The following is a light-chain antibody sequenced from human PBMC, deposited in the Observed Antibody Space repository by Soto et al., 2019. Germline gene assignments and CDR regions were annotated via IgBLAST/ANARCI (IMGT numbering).Light chain of an antibody. V-gene: IGKV1-5*02. Sequence: DIQMTQSPSTLSASVGDRVTIICRASQSIRSWLAWYQQKPGKAPKLLIYDASSLESGVPSRFSGSGSGTEFTLTISSLQPDDFANYYCQQYNSYTFGQGTKLEIK. CDR3: QQYNSYT. CDR2: DAS. CDR1: QSIRSW. J-gene: IGKJ2*01.